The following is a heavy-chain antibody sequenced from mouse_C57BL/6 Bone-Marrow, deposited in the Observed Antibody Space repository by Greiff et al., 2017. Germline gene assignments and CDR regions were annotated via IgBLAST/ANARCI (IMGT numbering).Heavy chain of an antibody. CDR3: ARGAIYDSYLYAMDY. CDR2: IDPEDGET. V-gene: IGHV14-2*01. Sequence: VQLQQSGAELVKPGASVKLSCTASGFNIKDYYMHWVKQRTEQGLEWIGRIDPEDGETKYAPKFQGKATITADTSSNTASLQLSSLTSEDTAVYYCARGAIYDSYLYAMDYWGQGTSVTVSS. J-gene: IGHJ4*01. D-gene: IGHD2-3*01. CDR1: GFNIKDYY.